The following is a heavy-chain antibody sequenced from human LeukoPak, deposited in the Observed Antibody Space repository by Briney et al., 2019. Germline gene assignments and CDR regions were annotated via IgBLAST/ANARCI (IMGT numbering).Heavy chain of an antibody. V-gene: IGHV4-61*02. Sequence: SETLSLTCTVSGGSISSGGYYWNWIRQPAGKGLEWIGRIYISGSTNYNPSLKSRVTVSVDTSKNQFSLKLSSVTAADTAVYYCAREGLNMVRGVIPKEAWGWFDPWGQGTLVTVSS. CDR2: IYISGST. CDR1: GGSISSGGYY. J-gene: IGHJ5*02. CDR3: AREGLNMVRGVIPKEAWGWFDP. D-gene: IGHD3-10*01.